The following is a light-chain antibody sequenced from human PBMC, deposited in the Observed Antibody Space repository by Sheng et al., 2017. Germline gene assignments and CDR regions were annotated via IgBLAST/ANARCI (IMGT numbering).Light chain of an antibody. CDR3: QQYNNWPLHS. Sequence: AIQLTQSPSSLSASVGDRVTITCRASQGITNALAWYQQKAGETPKLLIYDASNLESGVPSRFSGSGSGTEFTLTISSLQSEDFAVYYCQQYNNWPLHSFGQGTKLEIK. J-gene: IGKJ2*03. CDR2: DAS. CDR1: QGITNA. V-gene: IGKV1D-13*01.